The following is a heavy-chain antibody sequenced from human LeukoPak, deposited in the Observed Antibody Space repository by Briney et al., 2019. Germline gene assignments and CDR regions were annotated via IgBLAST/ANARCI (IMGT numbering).Heavy chain of an antibody. CDR3: ARDPNLDY. CDR1: GFALSSHG. Sequence: GTSLRLSCAASGFALSSHGMHWVRQAPGKGLEWVAVVWSDGNNTNYADAVKGRFTISRDNSKNTFYLQMNSLRAEDTAVYYCARDPNLDYWGQGTLVSVSS. CDR2: VWSDGNNT. V-gene: IGHV3-33*01. J-gene: IGHJ4*02.